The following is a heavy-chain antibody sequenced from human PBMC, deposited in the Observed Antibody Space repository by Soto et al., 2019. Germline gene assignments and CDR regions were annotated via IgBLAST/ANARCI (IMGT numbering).Heavy chain of an antibody. D-gene: IGHD3-10*01. Sequence: QVQLVQSGAEVKKPGASVKVSCKASGYTFTSYGISWVRQAPGQGLEWMGWISAYNGNTNYAQKLQGRVTMTNDKSTSTAYMELRSLRSDDTAVYYCARDLITMVRGVIRDYYYYGMDVWGQGTTVTVSS. CDR2: ISAYNGNT. V-gene: IGHV1-18*01. J-gene: IGHJ6*02. CDR1: GYTFTSYG. CDR3: ARDLITMVRGVIRDYYYYGMDV.